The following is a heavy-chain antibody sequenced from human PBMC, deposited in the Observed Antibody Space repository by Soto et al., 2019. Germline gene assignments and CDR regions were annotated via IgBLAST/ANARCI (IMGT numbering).Heavy chain of an antibody. V-gene: IGHV3-30-3*01. D-gene: IGHD3-22*01. J-gene: IGHJ3*02. CDR2: TSYDGSNK. Sequence: GGSLRLSCAASGFNLNAYAMHWVRQAPGKGLEWVAITSYDGSNKYYADSVKGRLTISRDNSKNTLYLQMSSLTTEDTAVYYCAREGXGSWGRYDSRGYRAFDIWGQGTTVTVSS. CDR1: GFNLNAYA. CDR3: AREGXGSWGRYDSRGYRAFDI.